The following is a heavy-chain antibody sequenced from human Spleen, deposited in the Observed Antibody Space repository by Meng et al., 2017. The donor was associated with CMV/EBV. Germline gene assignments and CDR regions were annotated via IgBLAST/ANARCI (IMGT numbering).Heavy chain of an antibody. CDR1: GRSISSYY. CDR3: ARVIAVAGKVLWFDP. CDR2: IYTSGST. J-gene: IGHJ5*02. Sequence: QGQLQQWRAGLLKPSETLSLTWTVVGRSISSYYWSWIRQPAGKGLEWIGRIYTSGSTNYNPSLKSRVTMSVDTSKNQFSLKLSSVTAADTAVYYCARVIAVAGKVLWFDPWGQGTLVTVSS. V-gene: IGHV4-59*10. D-gene: IGHD6-19*01.